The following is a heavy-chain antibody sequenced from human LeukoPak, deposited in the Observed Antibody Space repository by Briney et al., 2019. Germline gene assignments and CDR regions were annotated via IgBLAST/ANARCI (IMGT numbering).Heavy chain of an antibody. Sequence: GGSLRLSCAASGFTFSSYAMSWIRQAPGKGLEWVSYISDSGNTIHSADSVKGRFTISRDNAKNSLYLQMNSLRAEDTAVYYCARAQDNWNYEAFDIWGQGTMVTVSS. D-gene: IGHD1-7*01. CDR2: ISDSGNTI. J-gene: IGHJ3*02. CDR1: GFTFSSYA. V-gene: IGHV3-11*01. CDR3: ARAQDNWNYEAFDI.